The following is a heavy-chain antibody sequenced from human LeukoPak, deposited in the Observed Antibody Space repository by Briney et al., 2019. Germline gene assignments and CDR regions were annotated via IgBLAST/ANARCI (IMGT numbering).Heavy chain of an antibody. D-gene: IGHD3-10*01. CDR1: GGSISSGSYC. J-gene: IGHJ3*02. V-gene: IGHV4-61*09. Sequence: PSETLSLTCTVSGGSISSGSYCWSWIRKPAGKGLEWIGHMHTSGSTNYNPSLKSRVTISVDTSKNQFSLKLSSVTAADTAVYYCARPRDYYGSGSFYTNAFDIWGQGTRVTVSS. CDR3: ARPRDYYGSGSFYTNAFDI. CDR2: MHTSGST.